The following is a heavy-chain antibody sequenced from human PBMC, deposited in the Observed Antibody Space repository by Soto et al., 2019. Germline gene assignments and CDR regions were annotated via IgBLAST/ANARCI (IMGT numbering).Heavy chain of an antibody. J-gene: IGHJ4*02. D-gene: IGHD3-10*01. V-gene: IGHV3-11*01. CDR3: ARLEVRGAYHFDY. CDR2: ISSSGSTI. Sequence: GSLRLSCAASGFTFSDYYMSWIRQAPGKGLEWVSYISSSGSTIYYADSVKGRFTISRDNAKNSLYLQMNSLRAEDTAVYYCARLEVRGAYHFDYWGQGTLVTVSS. CDR1: GFTFSDYY.